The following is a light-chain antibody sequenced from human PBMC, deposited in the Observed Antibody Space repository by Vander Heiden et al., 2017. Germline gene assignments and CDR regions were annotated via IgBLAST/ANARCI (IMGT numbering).Light chain of an antibody. V-gene: IGLV1-47*01. Sequence: QSVLTQPTSASVTPGQSVTIYCSGSSSNNGAGHVNWYQQLPGAALIVLIYGPSQRPSGVPDRFSRSKSGTSATLAISGLRSDDEADYYCASWDDCLSVVLFGGGPRLTVL. CDR3: ASWDDCLSVVL. CDR1: SSNNGAGH. CDR2: GPS. J-gene: IGLJ3*02.